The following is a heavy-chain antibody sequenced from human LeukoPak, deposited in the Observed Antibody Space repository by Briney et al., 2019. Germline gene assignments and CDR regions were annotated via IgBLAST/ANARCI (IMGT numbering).Heavy chain of an antibody. Sequence: SETLSLTCTVSGGSISSGSYYWSWIRQPAGKGLELIGRIYTSGSTNYNPSLKSRVTISVDTSKNQFSLKLSSVTAADAAVYYCARDRGFMVRGSRRGYDDYYYYMDVWGKGTTVTISS. CDR3: ARDRGFMVRGSRRGYDDYYYYMDV. V-gene: IGHV4-61*02. CDR2: IYTSGST. D-gene: IGHD3-10*01. CDR1: GGSISSGSYY. J-gene: IGHJ6*03.